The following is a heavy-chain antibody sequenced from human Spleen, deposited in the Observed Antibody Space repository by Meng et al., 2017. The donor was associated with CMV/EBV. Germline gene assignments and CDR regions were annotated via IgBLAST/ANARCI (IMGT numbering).Heavy chain of an antibody. Sequence: SETLSLTCTVSGGSVSSGSYYWTWIRQSPGKGLEWIGYISYTGKTNYNPSLKSRVTISVHTSKNQFSLNLISVTAADTAVYYCAGDGSYDFWSDPLLGGMDVWGQGTTVTVSS. CDR3: AGDGSYDFWSDPLLGGMDV. V-gene: IGHV4-61*01. J-gene: IGHJ6*02. CDR1: GGSVSSGSYY. CDR2: ISYTGKT. D-gene: IGHD3-3*01.